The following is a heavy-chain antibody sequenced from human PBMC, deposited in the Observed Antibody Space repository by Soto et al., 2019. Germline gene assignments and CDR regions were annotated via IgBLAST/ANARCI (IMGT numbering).Heavy chain of an antibody. CDR1: GGTFSSYT. D-gene: IGHD2-15*01. J-gene: IGHJ4*02. Sequence: QVQLVQSGAEVKKPGSSVKVSCKASGGTFSSYTISWVRQAPGQGLEWMGRIIPILGIANYAQKFQGRVTITADXXTXTXFLELSSLRSEDTAVYYCARGAGGYCSGGSCYSLSDWGQGTLVTVSS. CDR3: ARGAGGYCSGGSCYSLSD. V-gene: IGHV1-69*02. CDR2: IIPILGIA.